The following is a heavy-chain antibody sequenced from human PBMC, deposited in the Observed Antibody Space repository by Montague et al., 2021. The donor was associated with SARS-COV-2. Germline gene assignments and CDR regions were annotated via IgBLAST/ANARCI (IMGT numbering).Heavy chain of an antibody. CDR3: ARSQDCSTTSCHLDY. Sequence: SETLSLTCTVSGYSISNGYYWGWIRQPPGKGLEWIGSIYHSGSAYYNPSLKSRVTISVDTSKNQFSLKLSSVTAADTAVYYCARSQDCSTTSCHLDYWGQGTLVTVSS. CDR2: IYHSGSA. CDR1: GYSISNGYY. D-gene: IGHD2-2*01. J-gene: IGHJ4*02. V-gene: IGHV4-38-2*02.